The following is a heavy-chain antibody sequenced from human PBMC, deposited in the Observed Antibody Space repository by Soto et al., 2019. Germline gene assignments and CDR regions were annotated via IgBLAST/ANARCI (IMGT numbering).Heavy chain of an antibody. V-gene: IGHV1-69*13. CDR1: GGTFSSYA. CDR2: IIPIFGTA. D-gene: IGHD2-15*01. CDR3: ARNPYCSGGSCFYPDYYGMDV. J-gene: IGHJ6*02. Sequence: ASVKISCKASGGTFSSYAISWVRQAPGQGLEWMGGIIPIFGTANYAQKFQGRVTITADESTSTAYMELSSLRSDDTAVYYCARNPYCSGGSCFYPDYYGMDVWGQGTTVTVSS.